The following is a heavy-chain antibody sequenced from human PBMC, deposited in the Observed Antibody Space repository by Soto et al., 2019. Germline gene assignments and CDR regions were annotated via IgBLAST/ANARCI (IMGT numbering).Heavy chain of an antibody. CDR1: GGSIRRSEHY. D-gene: IGHD7-27*01. V-gene: IGHV4-31*03. CDR3: ARIAVPGASY. J-gene: IGHJ4*02. Sequence: PSETLSLTCSVSGGSIRRSEHYWSWIRQHPGECLEYIGYIYETGATYYKPSLKSRVSISAYTSKNQFSLKLSSVTGADTAADVCARIAVPGASYGGQGTLLTVSS. CDR2: IYETGAT.